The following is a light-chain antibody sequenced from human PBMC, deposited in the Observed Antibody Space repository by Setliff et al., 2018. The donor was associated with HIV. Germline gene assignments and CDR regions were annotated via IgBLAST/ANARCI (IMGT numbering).Light chain of an antibody. CDR3: SSYTSNSTPV. CDR1: SSDVGAYNY. Sequence: QSALTQPASVSGSPGQSITVSCTGTSSDVGAYNYVSWYQQHPGKAPKLMIYEVSNRPSGVSNRFSGSKSGNTASLTISGLQAEDEADYYCSSYTSNSTPVFGTGTKVT. V-gene: IGLV2-14*01. CDR2: EVS. J-gene: IGLJ1*01.